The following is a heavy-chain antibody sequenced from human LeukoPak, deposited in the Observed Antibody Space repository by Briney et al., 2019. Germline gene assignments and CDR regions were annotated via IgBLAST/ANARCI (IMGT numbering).Heavy chain of an antibody. J-gene: IGHJ5*02. CDR2: ISWNSGSI. CDR3: AKDFGHSFGFYNFFDP. V-gene: IGHV3-9*01. D-gene: IGHD5-18*01. CDR1: GFTFDDYA. Sequence: PGGSLRLSCAASGFTFDDYAMHWVRQAPGKGLEWVSGISWNSGSIGYADSVKGRFTISRDNSKSTVYLQMNSLGAEDTAVYYCAKDFGHSFGFYNFFDPWGQGTLVTVSS.